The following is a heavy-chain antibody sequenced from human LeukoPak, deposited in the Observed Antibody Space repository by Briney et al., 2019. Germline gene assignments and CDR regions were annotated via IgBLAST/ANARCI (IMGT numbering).Heavy chain of an antibody. CDR1: GFTFSSYA. CDR3: AREKWERHHCGVDV. V-gene: IGHV3-23*01. CDR2: ISGRSDSI. Sequence: GGSLRLSCAASGFTFSSYAMHWVRQAPGKGLERVSGISGRSDSIYYADSVEGRFTISRDYSKSTVDLQMNSLRAEDTAVYYCAREKWERHHCGVDVWGQGTTVTVSS. J-gene: IGHJ6*02. D-gene: IGHD1-26*01.